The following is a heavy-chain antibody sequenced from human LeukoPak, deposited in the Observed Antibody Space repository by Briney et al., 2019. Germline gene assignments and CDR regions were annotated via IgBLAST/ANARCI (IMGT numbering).Heavy chain of an antibody. CDR3: ARDANLYLYCGGDCYSLPDAFDI. Sequence: SQTLSLTCTVSGGSISSGSYYWSWIRQPAGKGLEWIGRIYTSGSTNYNPSLKSRVTISADTSKNQFSLKLSSVTAADTAVYYCARDANLYLYCGGDCYSLPDAFDIWGQGTMVTVSS. J-gene: IGHJ3*02. CDR1: GGSISSGSYY. V-gene: IGHV4-61*02. D-gene: IGHD2-21*02. CDR2: IYTSGST.